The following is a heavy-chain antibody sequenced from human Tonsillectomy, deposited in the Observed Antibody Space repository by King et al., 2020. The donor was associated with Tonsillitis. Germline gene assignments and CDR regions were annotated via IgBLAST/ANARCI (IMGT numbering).Heavy chain of an antibody. CDR2: IVVGSGNT. D-gene: IGHD5-18*01. CDR3: AADSGRDTAMATDY. CDR1: GFTFTSSA. V-gene: IGHV1-58*02. Sequence: QLVESGPEVKKPGTSVTVSCTASGFTFTSSAMQWVRQARGQRLEWIGWIVVGSGNTNYAQKFQERVTITRDMSTSTAYMELSSLRSEDTAVYYCAADSGRDTAMATDYWGQGTLVTVSS. J-gene: IGHJ4*02.